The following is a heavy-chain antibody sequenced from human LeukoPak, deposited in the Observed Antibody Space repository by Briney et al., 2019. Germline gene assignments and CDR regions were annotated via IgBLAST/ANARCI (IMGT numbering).Heavy chain of an antibody. Sequence: GESLKISCKGSGYSFSSYWIAWVRQMPGKGLEWMGIISPGDSDTRYSPSFQAQVTISADKSISTAYLQWSSLKASDTAMYYCARRYCSAGSCLDYWGQGTLVTVSS. CDR3: ARRYCSAGSCLDY. CDR2: ISPGDSDT. CDR1: GYSFSSYW. J-gene: IGHJ4*02. D-gene: IGHD2-15*01. V-gene: IGHV5-51*01.